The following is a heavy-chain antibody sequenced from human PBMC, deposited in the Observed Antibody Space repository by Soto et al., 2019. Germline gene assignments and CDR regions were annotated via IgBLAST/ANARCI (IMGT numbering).Heavy chain of an antibody. J-gene: IGHJ5*02. CDR1: GFTFSNAW. V-gene: IGHV3-15*01. CDR2: IKSKTDGGTT. CDR3: TTDSPAPPNSGSYYVEGWFDP. Sequence: EVQLVESGGGLVKPGGSLRLSCAASGFTFSNAWMSWVRQAPGKGLEWVGRIKSKTDGGTTDYAAPVKGRFTISRDDSKNTLYLQMNSLKTEDTAVYYCTTDSPAPPNSGSYYVEGWFDPWGQGTLVTVSS. D-gene: IGHD1-26*01.